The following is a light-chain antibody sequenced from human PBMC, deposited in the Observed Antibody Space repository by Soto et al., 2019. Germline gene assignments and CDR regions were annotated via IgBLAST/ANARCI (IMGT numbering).Light chain of an antibody. CDR2: DVS. J-gene: IGLJ1*01. CDR3: SSYTSSSTRV. Sequence: QSALTQPASVSGSPGQSITISCTGTSSEVGGYNYVSWYQQHPGKAPKLMIYDVSNRPSGVSNRFSGPKSGNTAPLTISGLQAEDDADYYCSSYTSSSTRVFGTGTKLTVL. V-gene: IGLV2-14*01. CDR1: SSEVGGYNY.